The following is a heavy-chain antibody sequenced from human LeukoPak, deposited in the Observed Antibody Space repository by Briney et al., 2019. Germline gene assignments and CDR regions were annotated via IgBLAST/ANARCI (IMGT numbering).Heavy chain of an antibody. V-gene: IGHV4-31*11. CDR2: IYYSGST. Sequence: SQTLSLTCAVSGGSISSGGYSWSWIRQHPGKGLEWIGYIYYSGSTYYNPSLKSRVTISVDTSKNQFSLKLSSVTAADTAVYYCARSHGDYVAWFDPWGQGTLVTVSS. J-gene: IGHJ5*02. D-gene: IGHD4-17*01. CDR1: GGSISSGGYS. CDR3: ARSHGDYVAWFDP.